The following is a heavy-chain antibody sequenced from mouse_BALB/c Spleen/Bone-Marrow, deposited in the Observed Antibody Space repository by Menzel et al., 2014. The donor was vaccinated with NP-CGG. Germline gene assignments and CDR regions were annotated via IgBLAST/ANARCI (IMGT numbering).Heavy chain of an antibody. V-gene: IGHV1-26*01. Sequence: EVQLQQSGPELVKPGASVKISCKTSGYTFTESTINWVKQSHGKSLEWIGGINTNNGATGYNQKFKGKATLTVDKSSSTAYLELRSLTSDDSAVYYCARRDYGPAWFTYWGQGTLVTVSA. CDR1: GYTFTEST. CDR3: ARRDYGPAWFTY. J-gene: IGHJ3*01. D-gene: IGHD1-1*01. CDR2: INTNNGAT.